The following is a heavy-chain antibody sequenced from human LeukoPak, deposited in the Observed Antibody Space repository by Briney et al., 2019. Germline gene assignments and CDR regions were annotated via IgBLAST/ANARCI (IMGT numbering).Heavy chain of an antibody. D-gene: IGHD4-23*01. V-gene: IGHV1-2*02. CDR2: INPNSGGT. CDR1: GYTFTGYY. Sequence: ASVKVSCKASGYTFTGYYMHWVRQAPGQGLEWMGWINPNSGGTNYAQKFQGRVTMTRDTSISTAYMELSKLRSDDTAVYYCARCGLGYGGNLSGRYNWFDPWGQGTLVTVSS. J-gene: IGHJ5*02. CDR3: ARCGLGYGGNLSGRYNWFDP.